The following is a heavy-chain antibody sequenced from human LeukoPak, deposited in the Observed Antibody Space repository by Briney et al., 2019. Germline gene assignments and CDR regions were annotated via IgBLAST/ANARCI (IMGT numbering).Heavy chain of an antibody. CDR3: ARGRSYDFWSGYYTDHNWFDP. Sequence: ASVKVSCKASGYTFTSYDINWVRQATGQGLEWMGWMNPNSGNTGYAQKFQGRVTITRNTSISTAYMELSSPRSEDTAVYYCARGRSYDFWSGYYTDHNWFDPWGQGTLVTVSS. CDR2: MNPNSGNT. V-gene: IGHV1-8*03. D-gene: IGHD3-3*01. J-gene: IGHJ5*02. CDR1: GYTFTSYD.